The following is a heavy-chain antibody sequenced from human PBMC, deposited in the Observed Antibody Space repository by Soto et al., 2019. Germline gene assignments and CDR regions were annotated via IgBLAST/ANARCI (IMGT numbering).Heavy chain of an antibody. D-gene: IGHD3-3*01. CDR2: ISAYNGNT. CDR3: ARVGRITTFGVVNRFDY. V-gene: IGHV1-18*01. CDR1: GYTFTSYG. Sequence: QVQLVQSGAEVKKPGASVKVSCKASGYTFTSYGISWVRQAPGQGLEWMGWISAYNGNTNYAQKLQGRVTMTTDTSTSSAYMELRSLRSDDTAVYYCARVGRITTFGVVNRFDYWGQGTLVTVSS. J-gene: IGHJ4*02.